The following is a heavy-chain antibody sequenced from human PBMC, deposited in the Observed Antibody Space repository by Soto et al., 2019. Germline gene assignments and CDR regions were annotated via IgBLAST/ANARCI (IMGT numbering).Heavy chain of an antibody. CDR3: ARDFYQSSGYCDY. CDR2: INACNGNT. CDR1: GYTFTSYA. V-gene: IGHV1-3*01. D-gene: IGHD3-22*01. Sequence: ASVKVSCKASGYTFTSYAMHWVRQAPGQRLEWMGWINACNGNTKYSQKFQGRVTITRDTSTGTAYMELSSLRSDDTAVYYCARDFYQSSGYCDYWGQGTLVTVSS. J-gene: IGHJ4*02.